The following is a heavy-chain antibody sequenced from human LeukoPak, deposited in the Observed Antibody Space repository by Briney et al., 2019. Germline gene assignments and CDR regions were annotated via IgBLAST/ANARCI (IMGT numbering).Heavy chain of an antibody. Sequence: GGSLRLSCAASGSTFSSYCMSWVRQAPGKGLEWVATTMEDGTERYYVDSVKGRFSISRDNAKNSLYLQMNSLRAEDTAVYYCAIFTSGWYQYYYYYYMDVWGKGTTVTVSS. CDR2: TMEDGTER. D-gene: IGHD6-19*01. CDR1: GSTFSSYC. V-gene: IGHV3-7*01. J-gene: IGHJ6*03. CDR3: AIFTSGWYQYYYYYYMDV.